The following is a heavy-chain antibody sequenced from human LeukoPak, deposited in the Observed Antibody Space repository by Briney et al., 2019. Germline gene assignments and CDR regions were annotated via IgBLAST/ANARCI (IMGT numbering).Heavy chain of an antibody. V-gene: IGHV4-59*01. CDR2: VHYSGST. CDR1: GGSFSGYY. CDR3: ARGRTGSYYAADY. J-gene: IGHJ4*02. D-gene: IGHD1-26*01. Sequence: PSETLSLTCAVYGGSFSGYYWSWIRQPPGKGLEWIGYVHYSGSTKYNPSLKSRVTISVDTSKNQFSLKLSSVTAADTAVYYCARGRTGSYYAADYWGQGTLVTVSS.